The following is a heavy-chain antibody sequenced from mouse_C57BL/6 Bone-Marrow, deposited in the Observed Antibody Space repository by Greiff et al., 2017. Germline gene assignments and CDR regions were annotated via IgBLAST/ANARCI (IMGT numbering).Heavy chain of an antibody. Sequence: QVQLQQSGPELVKPGASVKLSCKASGYTFTSYDINWVKQRPGQGLEWIGWIYPRDGSTKYNEKFKGKATLTVDTSSSTAYIELHRQTSAYSAVYYCARLEFDGSRGEWCFDVWGTGTTVTVSS. V-gene: IGHV1-85*01. J-gene: IGHJ1*03. CDR3: ARLEFDGSRGEWCFDV. D-gene: IGHD1-1*01. CDR1: GYTFTSYD. CDR2: IYPRDGST.